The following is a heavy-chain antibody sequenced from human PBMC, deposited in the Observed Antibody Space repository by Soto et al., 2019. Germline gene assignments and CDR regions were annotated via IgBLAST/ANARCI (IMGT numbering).Heavy chain of an antibody. Sequence: QVQLQQWGSGLLKPSETLSLTCGVFGGSFNNYFWSWIRQAPGKGLEWIGEINHTGSTNYNPSLKGRVTISVDTSKKQFSLRLTSVTAADTATYYCASQVGVPSNWVGVAWGQGSRVTVSS. CDR1: GGSFNNYF. CDR2: INHTGST. V-gene: IGHV4-34*01. D-gene: IGHD6-13*01. J-gene: IGHJ5*02. CDR3: ASQVGVPSNWVGVA.